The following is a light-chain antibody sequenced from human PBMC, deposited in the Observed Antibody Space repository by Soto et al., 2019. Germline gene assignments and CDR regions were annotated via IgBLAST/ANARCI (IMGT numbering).Light chain of an antibody. V-gene: IGKV3-20*01. CDR2: DAS. Sequence: EFVITQSPGTLSLSPGERATLSCRASQTARKNYLAWYQQKHGQSPKLVIYDASSRATGIPDRVSCGGAGSECILTISRLEPEDVEVDDCLQFSSYPLTFGGGTKVDIK. CDR1: QTARKNY. CDR3: LQFSSYPLT. J-gene: IGKJ4*01.